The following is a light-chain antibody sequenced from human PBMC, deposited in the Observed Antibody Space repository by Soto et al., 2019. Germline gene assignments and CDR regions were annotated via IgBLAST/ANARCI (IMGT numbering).Light chain of an antibody. CDR1: QSVLYSSNNRNY. V-gene: IGKV4-1*01. J-gene: IGKJ3*01. CDR3: QQYYSNPPIFT. Sequence: DIVMTQSPESLAVSLGERATINCKSSQSVLYSSNNRNYLACYQQKPGQPPKLLIYWASTRESGVPDRFSSSGSGTDFTLTISSLQAEDVAVYYCQQYYSNPPIFTFGPGTKVEIK. CDR2: WAS.